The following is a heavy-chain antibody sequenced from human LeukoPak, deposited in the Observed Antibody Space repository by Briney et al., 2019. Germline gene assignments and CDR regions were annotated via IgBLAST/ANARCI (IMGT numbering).Heavy chain of an antibody. V-gene: IGHV4-39*01. CDR1: GGSISSGGYY. CDR2: IYYSGST. J-gene: IGHJ3*02. CDR3: ARQGFEITFGGVIVPDALDI. D-gene: IGHD3-16*02. Sequence: PSETLSLTCTVSGGSISSGGYYWGWIRQPPGKGLEWIGSIYYSGSTYYNPSLKSRVTISVDTSKNQFSLKLSSVTAADTAVYYCARQGFEITFGGVIVPDALDIWGQGTMVTVSS.